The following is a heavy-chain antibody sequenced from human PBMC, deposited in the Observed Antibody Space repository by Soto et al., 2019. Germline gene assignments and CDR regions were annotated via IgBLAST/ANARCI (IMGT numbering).Heavy chain of an antibody. V-gene: IGHV3-23*01. CDR2: ISGSGGST. J-gene: IGHJ4*02. CDR3: AKVSLAVAGFGYFDY. Sequence: PGGSLRLSCAASGFTFSSYAMSWVRQSPGKGLEWVSAISGSGGSTYYADSVKGRFTISRDNSKNTLYLQMNSLRAEDTAVYYCAKVSLAVAGFGYFDYWGQGTLVTVSS. CDR1: GFTFSSYA. D-gene: IGHD6-19*01.